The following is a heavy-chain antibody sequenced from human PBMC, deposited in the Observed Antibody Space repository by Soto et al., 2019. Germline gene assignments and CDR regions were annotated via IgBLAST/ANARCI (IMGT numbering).Heavy chain of an antibody. Sequence: QVQLVESGGTLVKPGGSLRLSCAASGFRFSDYFMNWIRQAPGKRLEWLSYISGSGDTIFYADSVKGRFTISRDNAKNSLYLQMGVLRADDTAVYYCASRSTMVTDFDYWGQGTLVAVSS. CDR1: GFRFSDYF. D-gene: IGHD3-10*01. CDR2: ISGSGDTI. J-gene: IGHJ4*02. V-gene: IGHV3-11*01. CDR3: ASRSTMVTDFDY.